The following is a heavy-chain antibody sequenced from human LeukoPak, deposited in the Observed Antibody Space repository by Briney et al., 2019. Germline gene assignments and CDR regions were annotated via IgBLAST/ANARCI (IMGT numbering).Heavy chain of an antibody. Sequence: GGSLRLSCAASGFTFSSYWMSWVRQAPGKGLEWVANIKQDGREKYYVDSVKGRFTISRDNAKNSLYLQMNSLRAEDTAVYYCARENGSSWYQNNWFDPWGQGTLVTVSS. CDR3: ARENGSSWYQNNWFDP. D-gene: IGHD6-13*01. J-gene: IGHJ5*02. V-gene: IGHV3-7*01. CDR1: GFTFSSYW. CDR2: IKQDGREK.